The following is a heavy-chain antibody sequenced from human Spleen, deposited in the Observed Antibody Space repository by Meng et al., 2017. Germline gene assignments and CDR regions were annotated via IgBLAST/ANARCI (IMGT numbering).Heavy chain of an antibody. CDR1: GFTFSSYS. CDR3: TTGLVAVAEH. D-gene: IGHD6-19*01. Sequence: GESLKISCAASGFTFSSYSMNWVRQAPGKGLEWFGRIKSKTDGGTTDYAAPVKGRFTISRDDSKNTLYLQMNSLKTEDTAVYYCTTGLVAVAEHWGQGTLVTVSS. V-gene: IGHV3-15*01. CDR2: IKSKTDGGTT. J-gene: IGHJ4*02.